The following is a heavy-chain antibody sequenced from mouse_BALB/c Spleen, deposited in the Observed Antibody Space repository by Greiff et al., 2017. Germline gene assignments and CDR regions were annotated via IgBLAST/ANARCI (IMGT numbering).Heavy chain of an antibody. V-gene: IGHV3-2*02. CDR1: GYSITSDYA. D-gene: IGHD2-1*01. CDR3: ASCNYGDAMDY. J-gene: IGHJ4*01. CDR2: ISYSGST. Sequence: EVKLVESGPSLVKPSQSLSLTCTVTGYSITSDYAWNWIRQFPGNKLEWMGYISYSGSTSYNPSLKSRISITRDTSKNQFFLQLNSVTTEDTATYYCASCNYGDAMDYWGQGTSVTVSS.